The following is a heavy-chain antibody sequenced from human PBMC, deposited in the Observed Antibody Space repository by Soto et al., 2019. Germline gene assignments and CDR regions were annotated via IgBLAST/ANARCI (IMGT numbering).Heavy chain of an antibody. CDR3: ARGMTTVVISDSYFDL. CDR2: IIPIFGTA. D-gene: IGHD4-17*01. Sequence: QVQLVQSGAEVKKPGSSVKVSCKASGGTFSSYAISWVRQAPGQGLEWMGGIIPIFGTANYAQKFQGRVTIPGDDSTRTAYMELSSLRSEDTAVYYCARGMTTVVISDSYFDLWGRGTLVPVSS. V-gene: IGHV1-69*12. CDR1: GGTFSSYA. J-gene: IGHJ2*01.